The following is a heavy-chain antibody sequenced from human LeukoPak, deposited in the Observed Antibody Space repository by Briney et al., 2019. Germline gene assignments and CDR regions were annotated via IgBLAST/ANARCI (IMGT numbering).Heavy chain of an antibody. V-gene: IGHV4-4*09. CDR3: ATSNDAKIVPFDH. Sequence: SETLSLTCSVSGASVSSFQWSWIRPSPGEGLEWIGYIYTNGRTNSNPSLKCRVTISLYTSKNQFSLKVTSVSAADTAVYYCATSNDAKIVPFDHWGQGSQVTVSS. CDR1: GASVSSFQ. CDR2: IYTNGRT. J-gene: IGHJ4*02. D-gene: IGHD2-8*01.